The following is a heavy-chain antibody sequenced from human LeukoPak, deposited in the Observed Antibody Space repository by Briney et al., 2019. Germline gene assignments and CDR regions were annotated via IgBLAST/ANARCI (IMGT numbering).Heavy chain of an antibody. V-gene: IGHV4-59*01. Sequence: PSETLSLTCTVSGGSISSYYWSWIRQPPGKGLEWIGYIYYSGNTNYNPSLKSRVTISVDTSKNQFSLKLSSVTAADTAVYYCARGDGGNLDYGGQGTLVTVPS. D-gene: IGHD4-23*01. CDR1: GGSISSYY. CDR2: IYYSGNT. J-gene: IGHJ4*02. CDR3: ARGDGGNLDY.